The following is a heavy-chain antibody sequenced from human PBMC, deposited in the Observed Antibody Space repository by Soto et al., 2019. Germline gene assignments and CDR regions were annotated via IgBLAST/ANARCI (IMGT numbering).Heavy chain of an antibody. V-gene: IGHV5-51*01. Sequence: GESLKISCKGSGYSFTSYWIGWVRQMPGKGLEWMGIIYPGDSDTRYSPSFQGQVTISADKSISTAYLQWSSLKASDTAMYYCARHGLDYYDSSGYSDYWGQGTLVTVSS. CDR1: GYSFTSYW. CDR2: IYPGDSDT. CDR3: ARHGLDYYDSSGYSDY. D-gene: IGHD3-22*01. J-gene: IGHJ4*02.